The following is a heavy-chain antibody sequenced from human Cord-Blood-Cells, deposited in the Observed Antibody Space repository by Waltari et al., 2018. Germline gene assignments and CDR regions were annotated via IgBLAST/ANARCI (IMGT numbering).Heavy chain of an antibody. D-gene: IGHD7-27*01. CDR1: GGSFSVYY. V-gene: IGHV4-34*01. Sequence: QVQLQQWGAGLLKPSETLSLTCAVYGGSFSVYYWSWTRQPPGKGLEWIGEINHSGSTNYNPSLKSRVTISVDTSKNQFSLKLSSVTAADTAVYYCAREPLAWGSRAFDIWGQGTMATVSS. CDR3: AREPLAWGSRAFDI. CDR2: INHSGST. J-gene: IGHJ3*02.